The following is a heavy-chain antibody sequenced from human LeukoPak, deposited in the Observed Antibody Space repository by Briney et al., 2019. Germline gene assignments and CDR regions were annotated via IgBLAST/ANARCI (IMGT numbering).Heavy chain of an antibody. CDR1: GYTFTGYY. Sequence: ASVKVACKASGYTFTGYYMRWVREAPGQGLEWMGWINPNSGGTNYAQKFQGRVTMTRDTSISTAYMELSRLRSDDTAVYYCARVVAAAAHSPPDYWGQGTLVTVSS. V-gene: IGHV1-2*02. CDR3: ARVVAAAAHSPPDY. J-gene: IGHJ4*02. CDR2: INPNSGGT. D-gene: IGHD6-13*01.